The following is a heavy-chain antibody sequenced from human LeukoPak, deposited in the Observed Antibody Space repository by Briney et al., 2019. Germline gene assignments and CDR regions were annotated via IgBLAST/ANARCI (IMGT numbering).Heavy chain of an antibody. D-gene: IGHD5-18*01. CDR3: ARGGKLEPTAMAS. V-gene: IGHV3-66*01. J-gene: IGHJ5*02. Sequence: GGSLRLSCAASEFSVGSNYMTWVRQAPGKGLEWVSLIYSGGSTYYADSVKGRFTISRDNAKNMLYLQINSLRVEDTAIYYCARGGKLEPTAMASWGQGSPVVVAS. CDR1: EFSVGSNY. CDR2: IYSGGST.